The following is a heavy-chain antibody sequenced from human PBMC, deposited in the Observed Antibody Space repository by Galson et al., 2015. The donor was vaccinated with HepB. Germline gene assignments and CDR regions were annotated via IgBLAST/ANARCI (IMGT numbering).Heavy chain of an antibody. Sequence: SLRLSCAASGFTLSSYAMSWVRQAPGKGLEWVSGISGSGGTTYHADSVKGRFTISSDNSKNTLYLQMSSLRAEDTAVYYCAKPMIAAAGYLYYYGMDVWGQGTTVTVSS. CDR1: GFTLSSYA. D-gene: IGHD6-13*01. CDR2: ISGSGGTT. CDR3: AKPMIAAAGYLYYYGMDV. J-gene: IGHJ6*02. V-gene: IGHV3-23*01.